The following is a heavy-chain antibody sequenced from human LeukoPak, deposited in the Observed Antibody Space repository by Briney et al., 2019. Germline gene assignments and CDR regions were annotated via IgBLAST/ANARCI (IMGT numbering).Heavy chain of an antibody. V-gene: IGHV1-18*01. CDR1: GGTFSSYA. CDR3: ARGRGRGTTYYSFAY. J-gene: IGHJ4*02. Sequence: GASVKVSCKASGGTFSSYAISWVRQAPGQGLEWMGWINAYNGHANYAQKFQGRVTMTTDTSTSTAYMELRSLTSDDTAVYYCARGRGRGTTYYSFAYWGQGTLVTVSS. D-gene: IGHD3/OR15-3a*01. CDR2: INAYNGHA.